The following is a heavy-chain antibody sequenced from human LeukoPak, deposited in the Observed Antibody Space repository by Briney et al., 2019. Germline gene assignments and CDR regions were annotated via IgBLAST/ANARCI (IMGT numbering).Heavy chain of an antibody. D-gene: IGHD5-12*01. CDR1: GYSFTNYW. CDR2: IYPGDSDT. Sequence: GESLKISCKGSGYSFTNYWIGWVRQMPGKGLEWMGIIYPGDSDTRYSPSFQGQVSISVDKSISTAYLQWSSLKASDTAMYYCARLYSGCDRTPFDYWGQGTLVTVSS. J-gene: IGHJ4*02. CDR3: ARLYSGCDRTPFDY. V-gene: IGHV5-51*01.